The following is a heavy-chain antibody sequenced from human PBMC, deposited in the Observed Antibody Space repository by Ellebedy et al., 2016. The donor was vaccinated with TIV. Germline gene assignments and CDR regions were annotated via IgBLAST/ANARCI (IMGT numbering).Heavy chain of an antibody. Sequence: ASVKVSCXASGYTFTSYGISWVRQAPGQGLEWMGWISAYNGNTNYAQKLQGRVTLTRDTSASTAYMELSSLRSEDTTVYYCARDEGGMDVWGQGTTVTVSS. CDR2: ISAYNGNT. CDR1: GYTFTSYG. CDR3: ARDEGGMDV. J-gene: IGHJ6*02. V-gene: IGHV1-18*01.